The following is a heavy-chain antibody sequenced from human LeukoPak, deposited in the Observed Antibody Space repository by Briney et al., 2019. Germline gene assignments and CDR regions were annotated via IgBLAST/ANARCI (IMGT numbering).Heavy chain of an antibody. Sequence: GASVKVSCKASGYTFTSYYMRWVRQAPGQGLEWMGIINPSGGSTSYAQKFQGRVTMTRDTSTSTVYMELSSLRSEDTAVYYCARGLTLEYYDFSGDWFDPWGQGTLVTVSS. D-gene: IGHD3-3*01. CDR2: INPSGGST. CDR1: GYTFTSYY. V-gene: IGHV1-46*01. J-gene: IGHJ5*02. CDR3: ARGLTLEYYDFSGDWFDP.